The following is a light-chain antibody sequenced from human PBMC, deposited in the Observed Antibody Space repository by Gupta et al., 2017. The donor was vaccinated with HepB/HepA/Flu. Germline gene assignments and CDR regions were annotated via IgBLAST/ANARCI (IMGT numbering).Light chain of an antibody. J-gene: IGKJ5*01. CDR2: YAS. CDR1: QSVSSN. Sequence: EIVMTQSPATLSVSPAERATLSCRASQSVSSNLAWYQQKPGQAPRLLIHYASTRAIGIPARFSGSGSGTXFTLTIXSLQSEDFAVYYCQQYNNWPITFGXGTRLEIK. V-gene: IGKV3-15*01. CDR3: QQYNNWPIT.